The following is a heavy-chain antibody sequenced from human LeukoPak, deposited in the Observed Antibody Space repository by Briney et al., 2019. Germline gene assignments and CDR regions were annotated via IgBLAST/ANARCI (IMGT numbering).Heavy chain of an antibody. Sequence: ASVKVSCKASGYTFTSYDINWVRQATGQGLEWMGWMNPNSGNTGYAQKFQGRVTMTRNTSISTAYMELSSLRSEDTAVYYCARSGQYYDILTGYWYFDYWGQGTLVTVSS. CDR2: MNPNSGNT. CDR3: ARSGQYYDILTGYWYFDY. V-gene: IGHV1-8*01. D-gene: IGHD3-9*01. J-gene: IGHJ4*02. CDR1: GYTFTSYD.